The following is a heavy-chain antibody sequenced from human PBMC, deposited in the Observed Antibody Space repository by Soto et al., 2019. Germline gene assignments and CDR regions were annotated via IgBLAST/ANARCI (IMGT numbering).Heavy chain of an antibody. CDR1: GGTFSSYA. CDR3: AITSPLWFGELLSSGPDQPSYYYMDV. J-gene: IGHJ6*03. D-gene: IGHD3-10*01. V-gene: IGHV1-69*05. CDR2: IIPICGKT. Sequence: SVKVSCKASGGTFSSYAISWVRQAPGQGLEWMGGIIPICGKTSYAQKFQGRVTMTRNTSISTAYMELSSLRSEDTAVYYCAITSPLWFGELLSSGPDQPSYYYMDVWGKGTTVTVSS.